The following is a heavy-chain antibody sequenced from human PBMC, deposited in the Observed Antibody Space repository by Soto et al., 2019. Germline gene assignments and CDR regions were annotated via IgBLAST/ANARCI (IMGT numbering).Heavy chain of an antibody. J-gene: IGHJ3*02. D-gene: IGHD3-10*01. CDR2: IIPIFGTA. CDR3: ARDPDYYGYDAFDI. CDR1: GGTFSSYA. V-gene: IGHV1-69*01. Sequence: QVQLVQSGAEVKKPGSSVKVSCKASGGTFSSYAISWVRQAPGQGLEWMGGIIPIFGTANHAQKFQGRVTITADESTSTAYMGLGSLRSEDTAVYYCARDPDYYGYDAFDIWGQGIMVVVS.